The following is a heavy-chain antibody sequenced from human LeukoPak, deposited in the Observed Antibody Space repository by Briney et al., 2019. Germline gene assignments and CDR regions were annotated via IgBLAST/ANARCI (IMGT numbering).Heavy chain of an antibody. CDR2: IRQDGSEK. V-gene: IGHV3-7*01. J-gene: IGHJ4*02. Sequence: GGSLRLSCAASGFTFSTYWMSWVRQAPGKGLEWVATIRQDGSEKHYVDSVEGRFTISRDNAQNSLYLQMHSLGVEDTAVYYCVRGCSKSSCPYYLDSWGQGTLVTVSS. CDR1: GFTFSTYW. D-gene: IGHD2-2*01. CDR3: VRGCSKSSCPYYLDS.